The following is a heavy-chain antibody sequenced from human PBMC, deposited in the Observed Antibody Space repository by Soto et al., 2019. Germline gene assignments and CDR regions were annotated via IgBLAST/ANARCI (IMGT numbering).Heavy chain of an antibody. CDR2: ISYDGSNK. V-gene: IGHV3-30-3*01. CDR1: GFTFSSYA. Sequence: QVQLVESGGGVVQPGRSLRLSCAASGFTFSSYAMQWVRQAPGKGLEWVAVISYDGSNKYYADSVKGRFTISRDNSKNTLYLQMNSLRAEDTAVYYCARDIAALGAFDIWGQGTMVTVSS. D-gene: IGHD6-6*01. J-gene: IGHJ3*02. CDR3: ARDIAALGAFDI.